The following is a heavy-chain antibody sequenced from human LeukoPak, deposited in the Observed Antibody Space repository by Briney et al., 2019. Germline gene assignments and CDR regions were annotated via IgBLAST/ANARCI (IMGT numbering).Heavy chain of an antibody. CDR3: AEGDSTTLLRPYYFDY. J-gene: IGHJ4*02. Sequence: PGGSLRISCAASGFTFRSYALSWVRQAPGKGLEWVSDISSSGGSTYYADSVKGRFTISRDNTKNTLYLQMNSLTAEDTAVYYCAEGDSTTLLRPYYFDYWGQGTLVTVSS. D-gene: IGHD3-10*01. CDR1: GFTFRSYA. CDR2: ISSSGGST. V-gene: IGHV3-23*01.